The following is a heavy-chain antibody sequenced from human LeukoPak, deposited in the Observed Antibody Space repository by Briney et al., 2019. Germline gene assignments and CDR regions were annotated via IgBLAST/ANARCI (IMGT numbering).Heavy chain of an antibody. Sequence: PSETLSLTCTVSGGSISSYYWSWIRQPPGKGLEWIGCIYYSGSINYNPSLKNRVTISVDTSKNQFSLKLSSVTAADTAVYYCAREAYDILTGYSYYFDYWGQGTLVTVSS. CDR2: IYYSGSI. J-gene: IGHJ4*02. CDR3: AREAYDILTGYSYYFDY. CDR1: GGSISSYY. V-gene: IGHV4-59*01. D-gene: IGHD3-9*01.